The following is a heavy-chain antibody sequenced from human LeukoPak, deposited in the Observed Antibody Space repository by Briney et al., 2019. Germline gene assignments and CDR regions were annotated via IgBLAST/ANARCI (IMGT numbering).Heavy chain of an antibody. V-gene: IGHV4-59*01. D-gene: IGHD7-27*01. CDR3: AREELGIRSFDY. CDR2: IYYSGST. CDR1: GGSISSYF. J-gene: IGHJ4*02. Sequence: KTSGTLSLTCTVSGGSISSYFWSWIRQPPGKGLGWIGYIYYSGSTNYNPSLKSRVTISVDTSKNQFSLKLSSVTAADTAVYYCAREELGIRSFDYWGQGTLVTVSS.